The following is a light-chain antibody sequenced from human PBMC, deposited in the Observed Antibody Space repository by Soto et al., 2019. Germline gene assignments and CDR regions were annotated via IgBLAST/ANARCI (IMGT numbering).Light chain of an antibody. V-gene: IGLV1-47*01. J-gene: IGLJ3*02. CDR1: SSNIGSNY. CDR2: RND. Sequence: QSVLTQPPSASGTPGQRVAISCSGSSSNIGSNYVYWYQQFPGMAPKLLIYRNDERPSGVPDRFSGSKSGTSASLAISGLRSEDEADYYCAAWDDSLSGGVFGGGTQLTVL. CDR3: AAWDDSLSGGV.